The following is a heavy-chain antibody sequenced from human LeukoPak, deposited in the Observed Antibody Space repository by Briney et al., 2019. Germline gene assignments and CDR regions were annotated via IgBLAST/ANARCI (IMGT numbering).Heavy chain of an antibody. V-gene: IGHV4-34*01. D-gene: IGHD3-16*01. CDR3: ARHPPGLGELQ. CDR2: INHSGST. J-gene: IGHJ6*02. Sequence: PSETLSLTCAVYGGSFSGYYWSWIRQPPGKGLEWIGKINHSGSTNYNPSLKSRVTISVDTSKNQFSLKLSSVTAADTAVYYCARHPPGLGELQWGQGTTVTVSS. CDR1: GGSFSGYY.